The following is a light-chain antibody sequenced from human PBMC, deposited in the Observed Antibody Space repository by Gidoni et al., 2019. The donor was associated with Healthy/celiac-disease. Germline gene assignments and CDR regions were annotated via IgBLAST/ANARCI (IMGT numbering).Light chain of an antibody. CDR2: AVS. CDR1: SSAVGGYNY. CDR3: SSYTSSSTLV. V-gene: IGLV2-14*01. Sequence: QAALTQPASVCGSPGQSITISVTGTSSAVGGYNYVSWYQQHPGKAPKLMIYAVSHRPSGVSNRFSGSKSCNTASLTISGLQAEDEADYYCSSYTSSSTLVFGGGTKLTVL. J-gene: IGLJ2*01.